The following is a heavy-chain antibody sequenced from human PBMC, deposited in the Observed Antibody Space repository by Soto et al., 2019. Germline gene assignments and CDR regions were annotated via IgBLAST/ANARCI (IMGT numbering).Heavy chain of an antibody. CDR2: IYPGDSDT. J-gene: IGHJ5*02. V-gene: IGHV5-51*01. CDR1: GYSFTSYW. D-gene: IGHD1-1*01. CDR3: ARRGSPTTWFDP. Sequence: GEALKGPSKCSGYSFTSYWIGWVRQMPGKGLEWMGIIYPGDSDTRYSPSFQGQVTISADKSISTAYLQWSSLKASDTALYYCARRGSPTTWFDPWGQGTLVTVPS.